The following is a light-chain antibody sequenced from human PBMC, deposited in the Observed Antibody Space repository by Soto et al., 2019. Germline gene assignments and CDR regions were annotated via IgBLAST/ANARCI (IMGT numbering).Light chain of an antibody. V-gene: IGKV1-39*01. CDR1: QSFSRS. CDR2: AAA. CDR3: QQRYSTPRT. J-gene: IGKJ1*01. Sequence: DMQMTQSPSSLSASVGDRVTIPCRASQSFSRSLYWYPQKPGKAPKLLIYAAASLQSGVPSRFSGSGSGTDFTLTISSLQPEDVATDDCQQRYSTPRTFGQGTKVDIK.